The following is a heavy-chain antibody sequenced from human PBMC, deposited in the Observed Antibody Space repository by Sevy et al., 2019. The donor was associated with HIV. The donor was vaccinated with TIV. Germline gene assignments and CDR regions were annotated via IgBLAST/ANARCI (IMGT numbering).Heavy chain of an antibody. CDR2: IYPSGRT. CDR3: ARDYYGDYGWVVDY. Sequence: SETLSLTCTVSGGSVSSYYWSWIRQPAGKGLEWIGRIYPSGRTNYNPSLKSRVTMSVDTSKNQFSLKMSSVTAADTAADFCARDYYGDYGWVVDYWGQGTLVTVSS. D-gene: IGHD4-17*01. J-gene: IGHJ4*02. V-gene: IGHV4-4*07. CDR1: GGSVSSYY.